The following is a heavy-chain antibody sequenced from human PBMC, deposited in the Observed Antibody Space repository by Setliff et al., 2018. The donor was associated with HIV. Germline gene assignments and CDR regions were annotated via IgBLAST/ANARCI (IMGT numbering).Heavy chain of an antibody. CDR3: ARDDDTSSHYSRFEY. V-gene: IGHV3-23*01. Sequence: GSLRLSCEVSGVTLDTSDIHWVRQAPGMGFEWVSSFTGGFAYYADSVKGRVSISRDNSKNTLYLQMNSLRAEDTAVYYCARDDDTSSHYSRFEYWGQGTPVTVSS. CDR2: FTGGFA. D-gene: IGHD3-10*01. CDR1: GVTLDTSD. J-gene: IGHJ4*02.